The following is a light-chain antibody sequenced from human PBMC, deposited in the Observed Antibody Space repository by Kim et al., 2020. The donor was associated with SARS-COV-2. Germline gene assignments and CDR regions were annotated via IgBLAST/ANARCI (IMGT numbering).Light chain of an antibody. J-gene: IGKJ1*01. CDR2: DAS. V-gene: IGKV1-33*01. Sequence: ASVGDGITITCQASHDINKFLNWYQQKPGKGPKLLIYDASNLETGVPSRFSGSGSGTDFTFSISNLQPEDLATYYCQQYDNFPWTFGQGTKVEIK. CDR3: QQYDNFPWT. CDR1: HDINKF.